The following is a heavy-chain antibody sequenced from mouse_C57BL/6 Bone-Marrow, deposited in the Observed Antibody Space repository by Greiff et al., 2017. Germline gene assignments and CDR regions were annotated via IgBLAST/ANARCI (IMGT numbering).Heavy chain of an antibody. J-gene: IGHJ4*01. CDR3: ASLTVVARRRLYAMDY. Sequence: QVQLQQPGAELVRPGSSVKLSCKASGYTFTSYWMDWVKQRPGQGLEWIGNIYPSDSETHYNQKFKDKATFTVDKSSSTAYMQLSSLTSEDSEVYYCASLTVVARRRLYAMDYWGQGTSVTVSS. V-gene: IGHV1-61*01. CDR1: GYTFTSYW. D-gene: IGHD1-1*01. CDR2: IYPSDSET.